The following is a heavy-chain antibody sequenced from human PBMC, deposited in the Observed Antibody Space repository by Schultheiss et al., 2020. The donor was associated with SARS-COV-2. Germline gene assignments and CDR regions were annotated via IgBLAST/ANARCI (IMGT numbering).Heavy chain of an antibody. Sequence: GGSLRLSCAASGFTFSGSAMHWVRQASGKGLEWVAVISYNGSNKYYADSVKGRFTISRDNSKNTLYLQMNSLRGEDTAVYYCARDDGGYDSEGTLVYYYMDVWGKGTTVTVSS. D-gene: IGHD5-12*01. CDR1: GFTFSGSA. V-gene: IGHV3-30*04. J-gene: IGHJ6*03. CDR3: ARDDGGYDSEGTLVYYYMDV. CDR2: ISYNGSNK.